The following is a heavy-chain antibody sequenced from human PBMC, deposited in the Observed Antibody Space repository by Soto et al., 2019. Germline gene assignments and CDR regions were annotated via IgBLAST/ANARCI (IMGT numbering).Heavy chain of an antibody. D-gene: IGHD3-3*01. CDR3: AKDQSLEWYQYAYYYYYMDV. Sequence: GGSLRLSCAASGFTFSSYAMSWVRQAPGKGLEWVSAISGSGGSTYYADYVKGRFTISRDNSKNTLYLQMNSLRAEDTAVYYCAKDQSLEWYQYAYYYYYMDVWGKGTTVTVSS. CDR1: GFTFSSYA. CDR2: ISGSGGST. V-gene: IGHV3-23*01. J-gene: IGHJ6*03.